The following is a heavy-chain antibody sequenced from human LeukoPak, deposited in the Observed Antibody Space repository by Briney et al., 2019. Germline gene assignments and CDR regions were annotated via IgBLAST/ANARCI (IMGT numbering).Heavy chain of an antibody. CDR3: ARESLPYYYDSSGEGAFDI. J-gene: IGHJ3*02. V-gene: IGHV4-34*01. D-gene: IGHD3-22*01. CDR1: GGSFSGYY. Sequence: SETLSLTCAVYGGSFSGYYWSWIRQPPGKGLEWIGEINHSGSTNYNPSLKSRVTISVDTSKNQFSLKLSSVTAADTAVYYCARESLPYYYDSSGEGAFDIWGQGTMVTVSS. CDR2: INHSGST.